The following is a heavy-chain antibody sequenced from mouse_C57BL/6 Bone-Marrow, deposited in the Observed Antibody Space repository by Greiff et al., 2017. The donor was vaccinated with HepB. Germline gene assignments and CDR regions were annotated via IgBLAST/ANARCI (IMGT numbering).Heavy chain of an antibody. V-gene: IGHV1-26*01. CDR3: ARGDGYYFAY. Sequence: EVQLQQSGPELVKPGASVKISCKASGYKFTDYYMNWVKQSHGKSLEWIGDINPNNGGTSYNQKFKGKATLTVDKSSSTAYMELRSLTSEDSAVYYCARGDGYYFAYWGQGTLVTVSA. D-gene: IGHD2-3*01. J-gene: IGHJ3*01. CDR2: INPNNGGT. CDR1: GYKFTDYY.